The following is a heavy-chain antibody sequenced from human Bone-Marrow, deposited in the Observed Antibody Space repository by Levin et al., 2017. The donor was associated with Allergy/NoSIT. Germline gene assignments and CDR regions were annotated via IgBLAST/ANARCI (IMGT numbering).Heavy chain of an antibody. CDR2: INHSGST. CDR3: ARGEREGDIVATTPLGY. CDR1: GGSFSGYY. J-gene: IGHJ4*02. D-gene: IGHD5-12*01. V-gene: IGHV4-34*01. Sequence: GSLRLSCAVYGGSFSGYYWSWIRQPPGKGLEWIGEINHSGSTNYNPSLKSRVTISVDTSKNQFSLKLSSVTAADTAVYYCARGEREGDIVATTPLGYWGQGTLVTVSS.